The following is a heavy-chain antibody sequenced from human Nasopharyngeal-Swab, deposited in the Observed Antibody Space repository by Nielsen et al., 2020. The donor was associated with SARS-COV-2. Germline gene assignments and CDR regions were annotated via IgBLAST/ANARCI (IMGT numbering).Heavy chain of an antibody. CDR3: AKDGLRGGMITFGEVIEYYLDF. D-gene: IGHD3-16*02. Sequence: GGSLRLSCAASGFTFSSYGMHWVRQTPGKGLEWVALISCDGSHKYYADSVKGRFTISRDNSKNTLFLQINSLRAEDTAVYYCAKDGLRGGMITFGEVIEYYLDFWGQGTLVTVSS. V-gene: IGHV3-30*18. J-gene: IGHJ4*02. CDR2: ISCDGSHK. CDR1: GFTFSSYG.